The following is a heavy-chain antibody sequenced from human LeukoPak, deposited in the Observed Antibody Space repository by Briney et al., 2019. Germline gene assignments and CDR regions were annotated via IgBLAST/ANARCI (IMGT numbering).Heavy chain of an antibody. CDR2: MNPNSGNT. Sequence: ASVKVSCKASGYTFTSYGVNWVRQATGRGLEWMGWMNPNSGNTGYAQKFQGRVTMTRNTSISTAYMELSSLRSEDTAVYYCARARRRSGSYYRGFDYWGQGTLVTVSS. CDR1: GYTFTSYG. J-gene: IGHJ4*02. V-gene: IGHV1-8*01. CDR3: ARARRRSGSYYRGFDY. D-gene: IGHD3-10*01.